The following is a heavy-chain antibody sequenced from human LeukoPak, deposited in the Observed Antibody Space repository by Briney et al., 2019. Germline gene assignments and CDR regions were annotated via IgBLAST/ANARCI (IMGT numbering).Heavy chain of an antibody. V-gene: IGHV5-51*01. Sequence: GESLKISCKGSGYSFSNDWIGWVRQMPGKGLEWMGIIYPGDSDTRYSPSFQGQVTISADKSISTAYLQWSSLGASDTAMYYCARRGCNGGSCYGYRGQGTLVTVSS. CDR3: ARRGCNGGSCYGY. D-gene: IGHD2-15*01. J-gene: IGHJ4*02. CDR2: IYPGDSDT. CDR1: GYSFSNDW.